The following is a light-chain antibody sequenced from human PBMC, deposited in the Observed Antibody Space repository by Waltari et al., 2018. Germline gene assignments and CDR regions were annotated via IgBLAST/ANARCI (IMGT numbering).Light chain of an antibody. CDR3: MQSLQTPFT. CDR1: QSLLYVNGYNY. CDR2: LGT. V-gene: IGKV2-28*01. Sequence: DIVMTQSPLSLPVTPGEPASISCRSSQSLLYVNGYNYVDWYLQKPGQSPQLLIHLGTKRAYWVPDRVSGSGSGTDFTLKISRVEAEDVGVYYCMQSLQTPFTFGGGTKVEIK. J-gene: IGKJ4*01.